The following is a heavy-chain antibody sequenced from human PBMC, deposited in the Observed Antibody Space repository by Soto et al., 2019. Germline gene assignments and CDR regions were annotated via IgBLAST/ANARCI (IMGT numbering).Heavy chain of an antibody. J-gene: IGHJ5*02. CDR2: ISAYNGNT. V-gene: IGHV1-18*01. CDR3: ARDRGYSYGNGPSWFDP. Sequence: QVQLVQSGAEVKKPGASVKVSCKASGYTFSNYGISWVRQAPGQGLEWMGWISAYNGNTKYAQKLQGRVTMTTDTSTSTGHMEVRGLRSDGKAGEYCARDRGYSYGNGPSWFDPWGQGTLVTVSS. CDR1: GYTFSNYG. D-gene: IGHD5-18*01.